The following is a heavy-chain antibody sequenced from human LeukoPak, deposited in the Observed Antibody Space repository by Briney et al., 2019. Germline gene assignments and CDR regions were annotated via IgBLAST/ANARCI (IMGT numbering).Heavy chain of an antibody. V-gene: IGHV3-30-3*01. J-gene: IGHJ4*02. CDR3: ARDRYGGIPDFDY. Sequence: PGGSLRLSCAASGFTFSSYAMHWVRQAPGKGLEWVAVISYDGSNKYYADSVKGRFTISRDNSKNTLYLQMNSLRAEDTAVYYCARDRYGGIPDFDYWGQGTLVTVSS. CDR1: GFTFSSYA. CDR2: ISYDGSNK. D-gene: IGHD4-23*01.